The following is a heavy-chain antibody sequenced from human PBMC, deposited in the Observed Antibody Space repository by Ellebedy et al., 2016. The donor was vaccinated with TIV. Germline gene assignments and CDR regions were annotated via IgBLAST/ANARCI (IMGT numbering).Heavy chain of an antibody. D-gene: IGHD6-19*01. CDR2: ISYDGSNE. Sequence: GESLKISCAASGFTFRSYAMHWVRQAPGKGLEWVAVISYDGSNEYYADSVKGRFTISRDNSRDTLYLQMNSLRAEDTALYYCARVVHQWLVQDSFYGLDVWGQGSTVTVSS. CDR3: ARVVHQWLVQDSFYGLDV. J-gene: IGHJ6*02. V-gene: IGHV3-30*01. CDR1: GFTFRSYA.